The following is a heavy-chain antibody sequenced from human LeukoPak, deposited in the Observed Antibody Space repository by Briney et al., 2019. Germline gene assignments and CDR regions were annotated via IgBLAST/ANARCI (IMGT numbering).Heavy chain of an antibody. CDR3: ARVELSGGSCYVDY. D-gene: IGHD2-15*01. CDR2: IYYSGST. J-gene: IGHJ4*02. V-gene: IGHV4-31*03. CDR1: GGSISSGGYY. Sequence: SQTLSLTCTVSGGSISSGGYYWSWIRQHPGKGLEWIGYIYYSGSTYYNPSLKSRVTISVDTPKNQFSLKLSSVTAADTAVYYCARVELSGGSCYVDYWGQGTLVTVSS.